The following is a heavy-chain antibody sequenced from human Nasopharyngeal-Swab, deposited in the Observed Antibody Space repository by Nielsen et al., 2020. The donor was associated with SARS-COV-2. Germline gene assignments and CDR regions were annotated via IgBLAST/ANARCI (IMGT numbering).Heavy chain of an antibody. D-gene: IGHD6-19*01. CDR3: AREVTGWSTRFDP. CDR2: TYYRSEWYN. J-gene: IGHJ5*02. CDR1: GDSVSSNSAA. V-gene: IGHV6-1*01. Sequence: SETLSLTCAISGDSVSSNSAAWTWIRQSPSRGLEWLGRTYYRSEWYNDYAVSVKSRITISPDTSKNQFSLQLNLVTPEDTALYYCAREVTGWSTRFDPWGQGTLVTVSS.